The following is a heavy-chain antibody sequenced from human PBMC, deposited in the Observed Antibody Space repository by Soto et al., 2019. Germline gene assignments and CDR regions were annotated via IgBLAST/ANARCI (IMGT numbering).Heavy chain of an antibody. CDR2: IYYSGST. CDR1: GGSISSGGYY. D-gene: IGHD2-15*01. Sequence: QVQLQESGPGLVKPSQTLSLTCTVSGGSISSGGYYWRWIRQHPGKGLEWIGYIYYSGSTYYNPSLKSRVTISVDTSKNQCSLKLSSVTAADTAVYYCARYCSGGSCYDDAFDIWGQGTMVTVSS. CDR3: ARYCSGGSCYDDAFDI. J-gene: IGHJ3*02. V-gene: IGHV4-31*03.